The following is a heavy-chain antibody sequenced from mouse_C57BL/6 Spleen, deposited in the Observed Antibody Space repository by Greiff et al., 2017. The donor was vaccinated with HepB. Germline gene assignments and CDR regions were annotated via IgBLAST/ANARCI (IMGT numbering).Heavy chain of an antibody. CDR2: ISSGSRTI. V-gene: IGHV5-17*01. J-gene: IGHJ2*01. Sequence: EVKLVESGGGLVKPGGSLKLSCAASGFTFSDYGMHWVRQGRSKALSWFAFISSGSRTIYYADTVKGRFTISRDNAKNTLFLQMTSLRSEDTAMYYCARNYYGSSKGGYYFDYWGKGTTLTVSS. CDR3: ARNYYGSSKGGYYFDY. CDR1: GFTFSDYG. D-gene: IGHD1-1*01.